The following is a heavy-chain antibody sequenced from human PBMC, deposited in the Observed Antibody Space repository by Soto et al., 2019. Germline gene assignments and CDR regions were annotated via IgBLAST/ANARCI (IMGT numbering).Heavy chain of an antibody. V-gene: IGHV3-30*18. CDR2: ISYDGSNK. CDR3: AKLYDSSGYLVY. D-gene: IGHD3-22*01. Sequence: SGRSLRLSCAASGFTFSSYGMHWVRQAPGKGLEWVAVISYDGSNKYYAGSVKGRFTISRDNSKNTLYLQMNSLRAEDTAVSYCAKLYDSSGYLVYWGQGTLVTVSS. CDR1: GFTFSSYG. J-gene: IGHJ4*02.